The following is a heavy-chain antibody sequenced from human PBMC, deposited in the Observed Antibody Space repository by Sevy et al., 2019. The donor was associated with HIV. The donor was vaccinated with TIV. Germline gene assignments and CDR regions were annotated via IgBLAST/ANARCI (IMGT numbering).Heavy chain of an antibody. CDR1: GFTFSSYA. CDR2: ISYDGSNK. V-gene: IGHV3-30-3*01. Sequence: GGSLRLSCAASGFTFSSYAMHWVRQAPGKGLEWVAVISYDGSNKYYAYSVKGRFTISRDNSKNTLYLQMNSLRAEDTAVYYCARDFSLGSFGGSCFDYWGQGTLVTVSS. CDR3: ARDFSLGSFGGSCFDY. J-gene: IGHJ4*02. D-gene: IGHD2-15*01.